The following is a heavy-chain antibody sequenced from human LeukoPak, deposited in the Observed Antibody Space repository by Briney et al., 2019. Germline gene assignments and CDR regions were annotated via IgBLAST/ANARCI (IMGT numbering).Heavy chain of an antibody. D-gene: IGHD3-10*01. CDR3: AKDLGLLWFGTFDY. J-gene: IGHJ4*02. V-gene: IGHV3-74*01. Sequence: GGSLRLSCAASGNYWMHWVRQAPGKGLLWVSHINSDGSWTSYADSVKGRFTISKDNAKNTVYLQMNNLRAEDTAVYYCAKDLGLLWFGTFDYWGQGILVTVSS. CDR1: GNYW. CDR2: INSDGSWT.